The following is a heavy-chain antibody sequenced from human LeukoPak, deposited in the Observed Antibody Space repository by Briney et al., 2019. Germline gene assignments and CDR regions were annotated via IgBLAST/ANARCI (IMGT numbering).Heavy chain of an antibody. Sequence: PSETLSLTCTVSGGSISSYYWSWIRQPPGKGLEWIGYIYYSGSTNYNPSLKSRVTISVDTSKNQFSLKLSSATAADTAVYYCARHGGGYDPDYWGQGTLVTVSS. CDR2: IYYSGST. J-gene: IGHJ4*02. V-gene: IGHV4-59*08. CDR3: ARHGGGYDPDY. D-gene: IGHD5-12*01. CDR1: GGSISSYY.